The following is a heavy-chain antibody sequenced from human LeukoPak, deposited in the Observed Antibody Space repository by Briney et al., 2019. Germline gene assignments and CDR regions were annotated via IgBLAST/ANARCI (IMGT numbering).Heavy chain of an antibody. CDR3: ANHGQGSEPTEGIDY. CDR2: ISWNSGRI. V-gene: IGHV3-9*01. D-gene: IGHD2-15*01. CDR1: GFTFSSYG. Sequence: PGGSLRLSCATSGFTFSSYGMHWVRQAPGKGLEWVSGISWNSGRIVYADSVKGRFTISRDNSKNTLYLQMNSLRAEDTAVYYCANHGQGSEPTEGIDYWGQGTLVTVSS. J-gene: IGHJ4*02.